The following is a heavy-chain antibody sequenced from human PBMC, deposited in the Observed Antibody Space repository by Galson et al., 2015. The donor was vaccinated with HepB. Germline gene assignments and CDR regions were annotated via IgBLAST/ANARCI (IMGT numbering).Heavy chain of an antibody. CDR2: ISSSSSTI. CDR1: GFTFSSYS. J-gene: IGHJ6*03. Sequence: SLRLSCAASGFTFSSYSMNWVRQAPGKGLEWVSYISSSSSTIYYADSVKGRFTISRDNAKNSLYLQMNSLRDEDTAVYYCARDPYCSSTSCYTAAGYYYYMDVWGKGTTVTVSS. D-gene: IGHD2-2*02. V-gene: IGHV3-48*02. CDR3: ARDPYCSSTSCYTAAGYYYYMDV.